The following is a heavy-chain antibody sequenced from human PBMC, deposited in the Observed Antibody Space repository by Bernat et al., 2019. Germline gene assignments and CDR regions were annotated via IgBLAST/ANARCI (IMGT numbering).Heavy chain of an antibody. CDR1: GFTFSSYS. CDR3: ARDGGRIWGSYRGNWFDP. D-gene: IGHD3-16*02. CDR2: ISSSSSTI. Sequence: EVQLVESGGGLVQPGGSLRLSCAASGFTFSSYSMNWVRQAPGKGLEWVSYISSSSSTIYYADSVKGRFTISRDNAKNSLYLQMNSLRAEDTAVYYCARDGGRIWGSYRGNWFDPWGQGTLVTVSS. V-gene: IGHV3-48*01. J-gene: IGHJ5*02.